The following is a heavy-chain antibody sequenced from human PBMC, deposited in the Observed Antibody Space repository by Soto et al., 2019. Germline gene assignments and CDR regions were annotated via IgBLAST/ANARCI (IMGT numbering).Heavy chain of an antibody. CDR1: GGSISSYY. V-gene: IGHV4-59*01. CDR2: IYYSGST. Sequence: SETLSLTCTVSGGSISSYYWSWIRQPPGKGLEWIGYIYYSGSTNYNPSLKSRVTISVDTSKNQFSLKLSSVTAADTAVYYCARVSPQKGYYDSSGYLGAFDIWGQGTMVTVSS. D-gene: IGHD3-22*01. CDR3: ARVSPQKGYYDSSGYLGAFDI. J-gene: IGHJ3*02.